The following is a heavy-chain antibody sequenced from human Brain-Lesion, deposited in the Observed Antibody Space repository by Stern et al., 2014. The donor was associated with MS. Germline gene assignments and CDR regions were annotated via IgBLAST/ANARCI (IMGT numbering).Heavy chain of an antibody. V-gene: IGHV4-61*02. CDR3: ARGRVVPGFQYYATDV. Sequence: MQLVESGPGLVKPSQTLSLSCTVSGGSISSGGYYWSWIRQPAGKGLEWIGRIFNSGSTSYNPSLKSRVTISIDTSKNQFSLSLNSMTAADTAVYYCARGRVVPGFQYYATDVWGQGTTVIVSS. CDR1: GGSISSGGYY. D-gene: IGHD2-2*01. J-gene: IGHJ6*02. CDR2: IFNSGST.